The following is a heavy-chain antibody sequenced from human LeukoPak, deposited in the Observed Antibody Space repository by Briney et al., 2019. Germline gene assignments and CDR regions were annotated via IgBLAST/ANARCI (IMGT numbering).Heavy chain of an antibody. CDR1: GGSFSGYY. D-gene: IGHD2-21*02. J-gene: IGHJ3*01. V-gene: IGHV4-59*08. Sequence: PSETLSLTCAVYGGSFSGYYWSWIRQPPGKRLEWIGYIYYSGNTNYNPSLKSRVTFSVDTSKNQFALRMSSVTAADTAVYFCVGTYCGGDCYAMYAFDFWGQETVVTVSS. CDR3: VGTYCGGDCYAMYAFDF. CDR2: IYYSGNT.